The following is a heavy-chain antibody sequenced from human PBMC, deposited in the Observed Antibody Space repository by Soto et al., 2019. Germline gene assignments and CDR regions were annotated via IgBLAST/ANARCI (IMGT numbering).Heavy chain of an antibody. V-gene: IGHV3-23*01. D-gene: IGHD3-9*01. Sequence: EVQLLESGGGLVQPGGSLRLSCAASDFTLSSYGMTWVRQPPGKGLEWVSTIRGRGATTYCADSVKGRFTISRDDSKNTLYLQMNSLRVDDTAVYFCAKDVNYDVLAGYYYYWGQGTRVTVSS. CDR3: AKDVNYDVLAGYYYY. CDR2: IRGRGATT. CDR1: DFTLSSYG. J-gene: IGHJ4*02.